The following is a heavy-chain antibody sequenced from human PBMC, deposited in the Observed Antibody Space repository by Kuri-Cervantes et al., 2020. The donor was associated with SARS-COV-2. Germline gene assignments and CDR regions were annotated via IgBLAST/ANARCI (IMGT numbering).Heavy chain of an antibody. CDR3: ARQSADCSSTSCYIDY. Sequence: KVSCKGSGYRFTSYWIGWVRQMPGKGLEWMGIIYPGDSDTRYSPSFQGQVTISADKSISTAYLQWSSLKASDTAMYYCARQSADCSSTSCYIDYWGQGTLVTVSS. D-gene: IGHD2-2*02. CDR2: IYPGDSDT. V-gene: IGHV5-51*01. J-gene: IGHJ4*02. CDR1: GYRFTSYW.